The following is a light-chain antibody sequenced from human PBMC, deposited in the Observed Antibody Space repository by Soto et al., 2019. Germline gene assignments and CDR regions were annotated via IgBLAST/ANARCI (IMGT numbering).Light chain of an antibody. CDR2: DVT. V-gene: IGLV2-11*01. Sequence: QSVLTQPRSVSGSPGQSVTISCTGTSSDVGGYDFVSWYQQYPGKAPKFMIYDVTERPSGVPDRFSGSKSGNTASLTISGLQAEDEADYYCCSYAGSYTFVFGGGTKLTVL. CDR3: CSYAGSYTFV. CDR1: SSDVGGYDF. J-gene: IGLJ2*01.